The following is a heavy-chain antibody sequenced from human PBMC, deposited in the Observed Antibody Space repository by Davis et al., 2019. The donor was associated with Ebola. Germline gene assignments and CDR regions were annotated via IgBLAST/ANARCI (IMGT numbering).Heavy chain of an antibody. J-gene: IGHJ6*02. CDR1: GYTFTSSG. V-gene: IGHV1-18*01. Sequence: ASVKVSCKASGYTFTSSGITWVRQAPGQGLEWMGWISPYNGNRHYAQRLQGRVTITRDTSATTAYMELSSLRSEDTAVYYCARLGTSADYYAMDVWGQGTTVTVSS. CDR3: ARLGTSADYYAMDV. CDR2: ISPYNGNR.